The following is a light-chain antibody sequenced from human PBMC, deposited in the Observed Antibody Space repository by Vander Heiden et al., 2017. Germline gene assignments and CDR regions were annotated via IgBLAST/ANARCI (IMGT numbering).Light chain of an antibody. Sequence: SYVLTQPPSVSVAPGQTARITCGGNNIGSKSVHWYQQKPGQAPVLVVYDDSGRPSGIPERFSASNSGNTATLTISRVEAGDEADYYCQVWDSASDHPVIFGGGTKLTVL. CDR1: NIGSKS. J-gene: IGLJ2*01. V-gene: IGLV3-21*02. CDR2: DDS. CDR3: QVWDSASDHPVI.